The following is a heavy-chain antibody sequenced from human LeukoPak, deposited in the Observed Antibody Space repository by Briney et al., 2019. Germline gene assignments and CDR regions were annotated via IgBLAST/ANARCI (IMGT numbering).Heavy chain of an antibody. Sequence: PSETLSLTCTVSGGSISSDCWTWIRQPAGKGMEWNGLISSSVTTNYNPSLKSRVTMSVDTSKNQFSLNLTSVTAADTAVYYCPRALPSGSGRGLEVWGQRTTVTVSS. CDR2: ISSSVTT. CDR1: GGSISSDC. CDR3: PRALPSGSGRGLEV. D-gene: IGHD3-10*01. J-gene: IGHJ6*02. V-gene: IGHV4-4*07.